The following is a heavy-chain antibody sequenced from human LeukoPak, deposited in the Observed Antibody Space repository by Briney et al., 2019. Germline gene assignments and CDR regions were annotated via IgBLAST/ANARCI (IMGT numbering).Heavy chain of an antibody. Sequence: GGSLRLSCAASGFTFSSYGMHWVRQAPGKGLEWVAFIRYDGSTKYYADSVKGRFTISRDNSKNTLYLQMNSLRAEDTAVYYCAKVAFSGSYYAPEDAFDIWGQGTMVTVSS. J-gene: IGHJ3*02. CDR2: IRYDGSTK. CDR1: GFTFSSYG. D-gene: IGHD1-26*01. V-gene: IGHV3-30*02. CDR3: AKVAFSGSYYAPEDAFDI.